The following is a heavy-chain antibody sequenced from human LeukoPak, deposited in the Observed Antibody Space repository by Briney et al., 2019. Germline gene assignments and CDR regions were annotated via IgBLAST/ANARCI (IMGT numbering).Heavy chain of an antibody. D-gene: IGHD2-21*02. V-gene: IGHV3-30*04. CDR2: ISYDGSNK. CDR3: ARAGDIVVVTGWFDP. CDR1: GFTFSSYA. Sequence: GRSLRLSCAASGFTFSSYAMHWVRQAPGKGLEWVAVISYDGSNKYYADSVKGRFTISRDNSKNTLYLQMNSLRAGDTAVYYCARAGDIVVVTGWFDPWGQGTLVTVSS. J-gene: IGHJ5*02.